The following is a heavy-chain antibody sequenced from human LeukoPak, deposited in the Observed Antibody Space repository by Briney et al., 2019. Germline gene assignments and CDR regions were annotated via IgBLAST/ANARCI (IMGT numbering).Heavy chain of an antibody. J-gene: IGHJ3*02. V-gene: IGHV3-53*01. Sequence: PGGSLRLSCAASGFSVRSSYMSWVRQAPGKGLEWVSVFYAGGTANYADSVKGRSTISRDNSKNTLYLQMNNLSAEDTAVYYCAKDLGHSSGWSDAFDIWGQGTMVTVSS. CDR2: FYAGGTA. CDR1: GFSVRSSY. D-gene: IGHD6-19*01. CDR3: AKDLGHSSGWSDAFDI.